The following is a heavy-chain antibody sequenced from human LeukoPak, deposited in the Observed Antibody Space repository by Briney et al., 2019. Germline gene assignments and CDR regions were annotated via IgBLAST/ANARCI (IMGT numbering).Heavy chain of an antibody. CDR1: GFTFSSYA. V-gene: IGHV3-23*01. D-gene: IGHD3-16*01. J-gene: IGHJ4*02. CDR3: AKVWGTYYFDH. CDR2: ISGSAINT. Sequence: PGGSLRLSCAASGFTFSSYAMRWVRQAPGKGLEWVSAISGSAINTHYADSVKGRFTISRDNSQNMLYLQMNSLRPEDTAIYYCAKVWGTYYFDHWGQGTLVTVSS.